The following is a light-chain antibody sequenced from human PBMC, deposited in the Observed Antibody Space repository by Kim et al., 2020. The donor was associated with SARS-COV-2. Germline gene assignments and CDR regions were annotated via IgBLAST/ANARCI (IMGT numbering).Light chain of an antibody. J-gene: IGLJ3*02. Sequence: SYELTQDPAVSVALGQTVRLTCQGDSLRNYYATWYQQRPGQAPVLVLYGKYNRPSGIPDRFSGSASGNTASLTITGAQAEDEADYYCNSRDSSGDHVVFG. CDR2: GKY. V-gene: IGLV3-19*01. CDR1: SLRNYY. CDR3: NSRDSSGDHVV.